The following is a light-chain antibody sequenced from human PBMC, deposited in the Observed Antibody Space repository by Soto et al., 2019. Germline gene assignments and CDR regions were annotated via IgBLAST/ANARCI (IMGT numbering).Light chain of an antibody. CDR3: LRYNAFSQT. V-gene: IGKV1-5*01. CDR1: QSMTLC. CDR2: YAS. Sequence: GDRVTITCRASQSMTLCLAGYQQKPGEAPNVLIYYASSLEGGVPSRFSGSGSGTEFTLTIGSLQPEDFATYYCLRYNAFSQTFGQGNKVEI. J-gene: IGKJ1*01.